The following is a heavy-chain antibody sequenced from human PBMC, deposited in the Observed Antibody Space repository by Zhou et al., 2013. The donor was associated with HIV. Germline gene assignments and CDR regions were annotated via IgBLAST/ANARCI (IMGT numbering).Heavy chain of an antibody. D-gene: IGHD4-17*01. Sequence: QVQLVQSGAEVKKPGSSVKVSCKASGGTFSSYAISWVRQAPGQGLEWMGRIIPIFGTANYAQKFQGRVTITADESTSTAYMELSSLRSEDTAVYYCARVATVTTEGYYYYGMDVWGQGTTVTVSS. V-gene: IGHV1-69*13. CDR2: IIPIFGTA. CDR3: ARVATVTTEGYYYYGMDV. J-gene: IGHJ6*02. CDR1: GGTFSSYA.